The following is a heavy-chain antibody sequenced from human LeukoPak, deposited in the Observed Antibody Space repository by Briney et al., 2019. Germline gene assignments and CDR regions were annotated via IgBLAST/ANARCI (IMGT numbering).Heavy chain of an antibody. Sequence: GGSLRLSCAASGFNISNDGMSWVRQAPGKGLEWVARVKSRSGGETTDYAAPVKGRFTISRDDSNNTLYLQMNSLKTEDTAVYYCTLIQGWGSGSYYRDFWGQGTLVTVSS. J-gene: IGHJ4*02. CDR3: TLIQGWGSGSYYRDF. D-gene: IGHD3-10*01. V-gene: IGHV3-15*01. CDR2: VKSRSGGETT. CDR1: GFNISNDG.